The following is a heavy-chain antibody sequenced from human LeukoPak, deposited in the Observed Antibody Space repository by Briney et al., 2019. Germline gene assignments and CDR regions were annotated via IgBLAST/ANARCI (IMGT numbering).Heavy chain of an antibody. D-gene: IGHD3-10*01. CDR3: AKEMTSRGYFDY. V-gene: IGHV3-23*01. J-gene: IGHJ4*02. CDR1: GFTFSAYA. CDR2: ISGSGGST. Sequence: LSGGSLRLSCAASGFTFSAYAMSWVRQAPGKGLEWVSAISGSGGSTYYADSVKGRFTISRDNSKNTLYLQMNSLRAEDTAVYYCAKEMTSRGYFDYWGQGTLVTVSS.